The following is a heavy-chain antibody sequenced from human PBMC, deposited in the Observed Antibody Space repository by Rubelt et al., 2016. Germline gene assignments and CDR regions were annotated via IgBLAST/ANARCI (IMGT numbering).Heavy chain of an antibody. V-gene: IGHV4-4*07. CDR3: AREIANVRLDGMDV. CDR2: IYTSGST. Sequence: QVQLQESGPGLVKPSETLSLTCTVSGGSISSYYWSWIRQPAGKGLEWIGRIYTSGSTNYNPSLKSRVIMSVDTSKNQFSLKLSSVTAADTAVYYCAREIANVRLDGMDVWGQGTTVTVSS. D-gene: IGHD3-22*01. CDR1: GGSISSYY. J-gene: IGHJ6*02.